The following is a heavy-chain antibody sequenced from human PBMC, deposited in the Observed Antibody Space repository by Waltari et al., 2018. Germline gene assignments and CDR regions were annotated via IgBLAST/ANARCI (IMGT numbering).Heavy chain of an antibody. D-gene: IGHD2-2*01. CDR3: ARDRGGYCSSTSCPFMDV. CDR1: GGTFSSYA. V-gene: IGHV1-69*14. J-gene: IGHJ6*02. CDR2: IIPIFGTA. Sequence: QVQLVQSGAEVKKPGSSVKVSCKASGGTFSSYAISWVRQAPGQGLEWMGGIIPIFGTANDAQKFQGRVTITADKSTSKAYMELSSLRSEDTAVYYCARDRGGYCSSTSCPFMDVWGQGTTVTVSS.